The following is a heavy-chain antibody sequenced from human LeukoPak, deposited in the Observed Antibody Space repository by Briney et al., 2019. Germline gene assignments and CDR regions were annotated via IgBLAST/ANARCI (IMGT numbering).Heavy chain of an antibody. CDR3: ARGSYSSGWYVSDY. CDR1: GGSISNYY. J-gene: IGHJ4*02. CDR2: IYYSGST. Sequence: PSETLSLTCTVSGGSISNYYWNWIRQPSGKGLEWIGYIYYSGSTNYNPSLKSRVTISVDTSKNQFSLKLRSVTAADTAVYYCARGSYSSGWYVSDYWGQGTLVTVSS. D-gene: IGHD6-19*01. V-gene: IGHV4-59*01.